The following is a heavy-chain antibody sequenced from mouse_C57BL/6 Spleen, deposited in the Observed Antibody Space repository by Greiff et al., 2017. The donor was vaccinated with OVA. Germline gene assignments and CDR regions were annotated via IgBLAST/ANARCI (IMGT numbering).Heavy chain of an antibody. D-gene: IGHD2-4*01. CDR2: ISDGGSYT. V-gene: IGHV5-4*01. CDR3: ARDGNDYPYFDY. Sequence: EVKLVESGGGLVKPGGSLKLSCAASGFTFSSYAMSWVRQTPEKRLEWVATISDGGSYTYYPDNVKGRFTISRDNAKNNLYLQMSHLKSEDTAMYYCARDGNDYPYFDYWGQGTTLTVSS. CDR1: GFTFSSYA. J-gene: IGHJ2*01.